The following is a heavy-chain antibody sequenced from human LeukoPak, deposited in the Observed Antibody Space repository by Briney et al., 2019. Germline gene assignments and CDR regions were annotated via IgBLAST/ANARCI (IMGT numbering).Heavy chain of an antibody. Sequence: PGGSLRLSCAASGFDFNIYEMIWVRQAPGKEPEWISYLNSSGSLVYYADSVKGRFTVSRDNAQKSLFLQMNGLRVEDTAMYYCARDSLHNYGGTGYGYYFDYWGQGTPVTVSS. D-gene: IGHD4/OR15-4a*01. CDR2: LNSSGSLV. CDR1: GFDFNIYE. J-gene: IGHJ4*02. CDR3: ARDSLHNYGGTGYGYYFDY. V-gene: IGHV3-48*03.